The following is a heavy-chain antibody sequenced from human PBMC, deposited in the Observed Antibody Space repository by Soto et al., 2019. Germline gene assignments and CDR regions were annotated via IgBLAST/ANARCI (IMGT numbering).Heavy chain of an antibody. V-gene: IGHV3-21*01. Sequence: GVSLRLSCAASGFTFSSYSMNWVRQAPGKGLEWVSSISSSSSYIYYADSVKGRFTISRDNAKNSLYLQMNSLRAEDTAVYYCARFPLSXTNIAAAGSTKYNWFDPWGQGTLVTVSS. CDR3: ARFPLSXTNIAAAGSTKYNWFDP. CDR2: ISSSSSYI. CDR1: GFTFSSYS. J-gene: IGHJ5*02. D-gene: IGHD6-13*01.